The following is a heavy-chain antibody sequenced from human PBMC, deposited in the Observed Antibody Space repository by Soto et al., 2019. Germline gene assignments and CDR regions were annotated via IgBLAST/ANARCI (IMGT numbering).Heavy chain of an antibody. V-gene: IGHV3-7*03. CDR3: ARVRATDYEIDY. CDR2: IKRDGSEK. Sequence: GGSLRLSCTASGFMFGSYWMTWVRHVPGKGLQWVANIKRDGSEKYYVDFVKGRFTISRDNADNSVFLDMNNLRVDDTATYYCARVRATDYEIDYWGQGALVTVS. CDR1: GFMFGSYW. J-gene: IGHJ4*02. D-gene: IGHD4-17*01.